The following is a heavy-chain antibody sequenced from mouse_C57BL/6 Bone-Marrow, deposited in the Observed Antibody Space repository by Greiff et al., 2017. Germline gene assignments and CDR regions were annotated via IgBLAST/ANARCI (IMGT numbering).Heavy chain of an antibody. Sequence: QVQLQQSGAELARPGASVKMSCKASGYTFTSYTMHWVTQRPGQGLEWIGYINPSSGYTKYNQKFKDKATLTADKSSSTASMQLSSLTSEDSAVYYGARLYYDYDGFAYWGQGTLGTVSA. CDR3: ARLYYDYDGFAY. V-gene: IGHV1-4*01. J-gene: IGHJ3*01. CDR1: GYTFTSYT. D-gene: IGHD2-4*01. CDR2: INPSSGYT.